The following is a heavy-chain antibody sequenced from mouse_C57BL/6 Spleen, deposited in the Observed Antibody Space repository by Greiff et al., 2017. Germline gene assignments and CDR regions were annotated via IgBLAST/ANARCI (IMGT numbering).Heavy chain of an antibody. V-gene: IGHV1-82*01. D-gene: IGHD2-1*01. Sequence: VQLQPSGPELVKPGASVKISCKASGYAFSSFWMNWVKQRPGKGLEWIGRIYPGDGDTNYNGKFKGKAKLTADKYSSTAYMQLSSLTSEVSAVYFGAKGGNYVGDYDVWGTGTTVTVYS. CDR2: IYPGDGDT. J-gene: IGHJ1*03. CDR3: AKGGNYVGDYDV. CDR1: GYAFSSFW.